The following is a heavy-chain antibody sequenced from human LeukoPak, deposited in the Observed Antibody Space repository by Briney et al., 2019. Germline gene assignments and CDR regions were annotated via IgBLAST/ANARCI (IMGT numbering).Heavy chain of an antibody. Sequence: PGGSLRLSCAASGFTFSGYSMNWVRQGPGRGLEWFSSITSSSSSTYYADSVKGRFTISRDNAKNSLYLHMNSLRVEDTAVYYCAPAGGISTWYFDYWGQGTLVTVSS. V-gene: IGHV3-21*01. CDR3: APAGGISTWYFDY. J-gene: IGHJ4*02. D-gene: IGHD1-26*01. CDR2: ITSSSSST. CDR1: GFTFSGYS.